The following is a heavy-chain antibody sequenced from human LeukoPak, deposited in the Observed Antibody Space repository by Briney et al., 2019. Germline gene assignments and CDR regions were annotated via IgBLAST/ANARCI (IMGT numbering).Heavy chain of an antibody. Sequence: GASVKVSCKASGYTFTSYYMHWVRQAPGQGLEWMGWISAYNGNTNYAQKLQGRVTMTTDTSTSTAYMELRSLRSDDTAVYYCARECSSSWYYYYYGMDVWGQGATVTVSS. CDR2: ISAYNGNT. CDR3: ARECSSSWYYYYYGMDV. D-gene: IGHD6-13*01. V-gene: IGHV1-18*04. CDR1: GYTFTSYY. J-gene: IGHJ6*02.